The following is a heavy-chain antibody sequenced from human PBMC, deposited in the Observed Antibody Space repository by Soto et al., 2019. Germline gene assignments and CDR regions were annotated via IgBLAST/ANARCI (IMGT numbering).Heavy chain of an antibody. J-gene: IGHJ6*02. CDR2: IYSGGST. CDR1: GFTVSSNY. CDR3: ARGKAGDVRYYYYYGMDV. Sequence: GGSLRLSCAASGFTVSSNYMSWVRQAPGKGLEWVSVIYSGGSTYYADSVKGRFTISRHNSKNTLYLQMNSLRAEDTAVYYCARGKAGDVRYYYYYGMDVWGQGTTVTVSS. V-gene: IGHV3-53*04. D-gene: IGHD6-19*01.